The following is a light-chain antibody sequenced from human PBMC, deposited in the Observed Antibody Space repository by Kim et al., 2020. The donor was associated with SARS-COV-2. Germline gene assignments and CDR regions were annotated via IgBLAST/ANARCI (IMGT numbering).Light chain of an antibody. V-gene: IGLV3-1*01. CDR2: QDS. CDR1: KLGNKY. CDR3: QAWDSSTEV. J-gene: IGLJ1*01. Sequence: VSPGQTASITCSGDKLGNKYACWYQQKPGQYPVLVIYQDSKRPSGIPERFSGSNSGNTATLTISGTQAMDEADYYCQAWDSSTEVFGTGTKVTVL.